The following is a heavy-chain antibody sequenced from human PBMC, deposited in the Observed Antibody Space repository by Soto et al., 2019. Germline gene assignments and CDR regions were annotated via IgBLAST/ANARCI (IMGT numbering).Heavy chain of an antibody. CDR3: AKDVGQQLVLNYGMDV. CDR1: GFTFRSFG. Sequence: QVQLVESGGGVIQPGTSLSLSCGSSGFTFRSFGMYWVRQAPGKGLEWVAVVSYDGNHKYYADSVKGRFTVSRDNPKNMLYLQMNSLRGEDTAVYYCAKDVGQQLVLNYGMDVWGQGTTVTVSS. D-gene: IGHD6-13*01. J-gene: IGHJ6*02. CDR2: VSYDGNHK. V-gene: IGHV3-30*18.